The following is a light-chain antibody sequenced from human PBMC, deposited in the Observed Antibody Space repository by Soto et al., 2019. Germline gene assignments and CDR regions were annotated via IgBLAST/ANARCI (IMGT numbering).Light chain of an antibody. Sequence: QSALTQPPSVSGSPGQSVTISCIGTSSDIGSYNRVSWYQQYPGTAPKLIIYEVTNRPSGVAGRFSGSKSGNTASLTISGLQAEDEAEYYCTSYTTRTALVFGGGTKVTVL. V-gene: IGLV2-18*02. CDR2: EVT. J-gene: IGLJ3*02. CDR1: SSDIGSYNR. CDR3: TSYTTRTALV.